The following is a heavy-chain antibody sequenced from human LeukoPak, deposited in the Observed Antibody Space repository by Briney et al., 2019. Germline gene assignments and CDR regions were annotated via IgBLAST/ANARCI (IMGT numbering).Heavy chain of an antibody. CDR1: GYTFTSND. J-gene: IGHJ4*02. CDR3: AGTSLEWPEFLFDY. V-gene: IGHV1-69*05. D-gene: IGHD3-3*01. CDR2: IIPIFGTA. Sequence: GASVKVSCKASGYTFTSNDINWVRQATGQGLEWMGGIIPIFGTANYAQKFQGRVTITTDESTSTAYMELSSLRSEDTAVYYCAGTSLEWPEFLFDYWGQGTLVTVSS.